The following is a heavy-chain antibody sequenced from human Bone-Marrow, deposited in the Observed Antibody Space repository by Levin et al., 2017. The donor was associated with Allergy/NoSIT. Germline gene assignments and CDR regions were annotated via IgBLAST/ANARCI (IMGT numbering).Heavy chain of an antibody. J-gene: IGHJ2*01. CDR2: ISSSSSYV. CDR1: GLQLSTYN. D-gene: IGHD6-13*01. V-gene: IGHV3-21*01. CDR3: ARGSSWYDTWYFGL. Sequence: GESLKISCAASGLQLSTYNMKKIKKREEKGLEWVSSISSSSSYVYSVDLVTFRFTISRDNAKNSLYLQMSSLRAEDTAVYYCARGSSWYDTWYFGLWGRGTLVTVSS.